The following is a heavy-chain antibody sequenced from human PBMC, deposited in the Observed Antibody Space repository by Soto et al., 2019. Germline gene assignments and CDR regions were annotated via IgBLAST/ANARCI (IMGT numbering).Heavy chain of an antibody. CDR1: GGTFSSYT. D-gene: IGHD1-1*01. V-gene: IGHV1-69*02. CDR2: IIPILGIA. CDR3: ARTGWDGMDV. J-gene: IGHJ6*02. Sequence: QVQLVQSGAEVKKPGSSVKVSCKASGGTFSSYTISWMRQAPGHGLGWMGRIIPILGIANYAQKSQGRVTITADKSTSTAYMELSSLTSEGTAVYYCARTGWDGMDVWGQGTTVSVSS.